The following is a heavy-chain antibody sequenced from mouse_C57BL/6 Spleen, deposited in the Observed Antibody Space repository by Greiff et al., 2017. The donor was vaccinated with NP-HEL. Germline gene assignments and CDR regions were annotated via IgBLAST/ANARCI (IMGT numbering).Heavy chain of an antibody. CDR3: ARNYPGYFDY. V-gene: IGHV3-6*01. D-gene: IGHD1-1*02. CDR1: GYSITSGYY. J-gene: IGHJ2*01. CDR2: ISYDGSN. Sequence: ESGPGLVKPSQSLSLTCSVTGYSITSGYYWNWIRQFPGNKLEWMGYISYDGSNNYNPSLKNRISITRDTSKNQFFLKLNSVTTEDTATYYCARNYPGYFDYWGQGTTLTVSS.